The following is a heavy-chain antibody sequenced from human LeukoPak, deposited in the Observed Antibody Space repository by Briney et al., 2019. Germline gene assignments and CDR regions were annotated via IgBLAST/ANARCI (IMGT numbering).Heavy chain of an antibody. D-gene: IGHD2-21*01. CDR1: GFTVSSNY. CDR3: ARGPDLILLWWCLDV. Sequence: GGSLRLSCAASGFTVSSNYMSWVRQAPGKGLEWVSVIYSGGSTYYADSVKGRFTISRDNSKNTLYLQMNSLRAEDTAVYYCARGPDLILLWWCLDVWGQGTTVTVSS. V-gene: IGHV3-53*01. CDR2: IYSGGST. J-gene: IGHJ6*02.